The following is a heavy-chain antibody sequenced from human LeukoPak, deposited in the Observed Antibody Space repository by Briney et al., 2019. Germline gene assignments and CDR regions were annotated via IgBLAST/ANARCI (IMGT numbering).Heavy chain of an antibody. V-gene: IGHV3-33*01. CDR3: ARVSSIDLFDY. D-gene: IGHD3-3*02. J-gene: IGHJ4*02. CDR1: GFSFRDFG. Sequence: GGSLRLSCAASGFSFRDFGMHWVRQAPGKGLEWLAIIWYDGSIKYYADSVKGRFTISRDNSKNTLYLQMNSLRAEDTAVYYCARVSSIDLFDYWGQGTLVTVSS. CDR2: IWYDGSIK.